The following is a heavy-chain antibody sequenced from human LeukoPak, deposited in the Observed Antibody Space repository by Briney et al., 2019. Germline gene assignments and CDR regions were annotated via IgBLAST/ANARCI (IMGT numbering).Heavy chain of an antibody. CDR3: AAESGDGYNY. V-gene: IGHV7-4-1*02. D-gene: IGHD5-24*01. CDR1: GYTFTIYS. CDR2: INANTGDP. Sequence: ASVKVSCKASGYTFTIYSMNWVRQAPGQGVEHMGWINANTGDPTYAQGFRGRVVFSLDTAVSTAYPQISSLKAEDTAVYYCAAESGDGYNYWGQGTLVTVSS. J-gene: IGHJ4*02.